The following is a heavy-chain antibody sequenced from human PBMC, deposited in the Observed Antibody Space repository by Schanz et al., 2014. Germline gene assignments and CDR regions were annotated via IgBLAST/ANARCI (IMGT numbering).Heavy chain of an antibody. V-gene: IGHV3-15*01. CDR3: TTYCDGGCAIDN. D-gene: IGHD6-19*01. J-gene: IGHJ4*02. Sequence: EVKLVESGGGLVQPGGSLRLSCAASGFTFSDHYMDWVRQAPGKGLEWVGRIKSKTDGGTTDYAAPVKGRFTISRDDSKNTLFLQMNSLKTEDTAVYYCTTYCDGGCAIDNWGQGALVTVSS. CDR2: IKSKTDGGTT. CDR1: GFTFSDHY.